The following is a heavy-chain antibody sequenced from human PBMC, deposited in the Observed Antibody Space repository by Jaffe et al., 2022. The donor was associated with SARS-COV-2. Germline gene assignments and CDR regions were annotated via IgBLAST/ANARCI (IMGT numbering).Heavy chain of an antibody. CDR2: ILWNSGGI. Sequence: EVQLVESGGGLVQPGRSLRLSCAASGFTFDDYAMHWVRQVPGKGLEWVAGILWNSGGIAYADSVKGRFTISRDNAKNSLYLQMNSLRADDTALYYCAKDMTFGGVILRYFDHWGRGTLVTVSS. J-gene: IGHJ2*01. CDR1: GFTFDDYA. CDR3: AKDMTFGGVILRYFDH. V-gene: IGHV3-9*01. D-gene: IGHD3-16*01.